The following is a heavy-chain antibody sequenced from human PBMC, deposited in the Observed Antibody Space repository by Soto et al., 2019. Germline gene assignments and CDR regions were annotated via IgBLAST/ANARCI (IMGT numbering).Heavy chain of an antibody. CDR2: IIPILGIA. CDR1: GGTFSSYT. Sequence: SVKVSFKASGGTFSSYTISWVRQAPGQGLEWMGRIIPILGIANYAQKFQGRVTITADKSTSTAYMELSSLRSEDTAVYYCARDRGSGWIIDYWGQGTLVTVSS. J-gene: IGHJ4*02. CDR3: ARDRGSGWIIDY. D-gene: IGHD6-19*01. V-gene: IGHV1-69*04.